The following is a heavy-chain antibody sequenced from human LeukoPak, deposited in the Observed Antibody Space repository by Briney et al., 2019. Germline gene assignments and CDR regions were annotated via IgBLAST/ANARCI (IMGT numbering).Heavy chain of an antibody. J-gene: IGHJ6*02. D-gene: IGHD3-16*01. V-gene: IGHV1-2*02. CDR2: INPNSGGT. CDR1: GYTFTGYY. CDR3: ARDFHSFYYGMDV. Sequence: ASVTVSFKASGYTFTGYYMHWVRQAPGQGLERMGWINPNSGGTNYAQKFQGRVTMTRDTSISTAYMELSRLRSDDTAVYYCARDFHSFYYGMDVWGQGTTVTVSS.